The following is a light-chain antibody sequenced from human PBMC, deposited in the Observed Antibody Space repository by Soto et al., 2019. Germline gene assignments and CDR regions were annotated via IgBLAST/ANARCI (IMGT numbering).Light chain of an antibody. CDR2: WAS. CDR3: QQYYSTPRT. Sequence: DIVMTQSPDSLAVSLGARATINCKSSQSVLYSSNNKNYLAWYQQKPGQPPKLLIYWASTRESGVPDRFSGSGSGTDFTRTISSLQAEDVAVYYCQQYYSTPRTVGQGTKVEIK. CDR1: QSVLYSSNNKNY. V-gene: IGKV4-1*01. J-gene: IGKJ1*01.